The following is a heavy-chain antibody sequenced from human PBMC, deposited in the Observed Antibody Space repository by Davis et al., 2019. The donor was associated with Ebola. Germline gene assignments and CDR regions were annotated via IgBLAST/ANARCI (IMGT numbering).Heavy chain of an antibody. Sequence: PSETLSLTCTVSGGSISSGDYYWSWIRQPPGKGLEWIGYIYYSGSTYYNPSLKSRVTISVDTSKNQFSLKLSSVTAADTAVYYCARQPIAARSFDYWGQGTLVTVSS. CDR1: GGSISSGDYY. J-gene: IGHJ4*02. V-gene: IGHV4-30-4*01. CDR3: ARQPIAARSFDY. D-gene: IGHD6-6*01. CDR2: IYYSGST.